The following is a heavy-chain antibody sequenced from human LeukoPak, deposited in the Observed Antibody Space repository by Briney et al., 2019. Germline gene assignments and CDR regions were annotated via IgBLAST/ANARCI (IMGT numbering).Heavy chain of an antibody. V-gene: IGHV4-39*07. CDR2: IYYSGST. CDR1: GGSISSSSYY. D-gene: IGHD3-22*01. Sequence: SETLSLTCTVSGGSISSSSYYWGWIRQPPGKGLEWIGSIYYSGSTYYNPSLKSRVTISVDTSKNQFSLKLSPVTAADTAVYYCARIRLYYYDSSGYYDYWGQGTLVTVSS. CDR3: ARIRLYYYDSSGYYDY. J-gene: IGHJ4*02.